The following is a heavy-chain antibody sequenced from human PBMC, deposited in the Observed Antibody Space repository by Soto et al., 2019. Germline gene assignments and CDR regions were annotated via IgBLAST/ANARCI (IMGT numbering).Heavy chain of an antibody. CDR2: IYPGDSDT. V-gene: IGHV5-51*01. Sequence: PGESLKISCKGSGYSFTSYWIGWVRQMSGKGLEWMGIIYPGDSDTRYSPSFQGQATISADKSISTAYLQWSSLKASDTAMYYCARNIVGFDYYYGMDVWGQGTTVTVSS. D-gene: IGHD1-26*01. CDR3: ARNIVGFDYYYGMDV. J-gene: IGHJ6*01. CDR1: GYSFTSYW.